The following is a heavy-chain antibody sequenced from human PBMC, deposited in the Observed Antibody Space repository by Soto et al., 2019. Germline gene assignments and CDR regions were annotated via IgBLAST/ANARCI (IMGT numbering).Heavy chain of an antibody. V-gene: IGHV4-31*02. Sequence: SETLSLTCTVSGGSISSGGHYWSWIRQHPGKGLEWIGYIYYSGSTYYNPSLKSRVTISVDTSKNQFSLKLSSVTAADTAVYYCARDHLSYGSGSYYPRVGWFDPWGQGTLVTVS. CDR3: ARDHLSYGSGSYYPRVGWFDP. CDR1: GGSISSGGHY. CDR2: IYYSGST. D-gene: IGHD3-10*01. J-gene: IGHJ5*02.